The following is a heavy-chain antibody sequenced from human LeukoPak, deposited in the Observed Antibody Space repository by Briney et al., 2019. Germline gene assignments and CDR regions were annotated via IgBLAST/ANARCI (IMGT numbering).Heavy chain of an antibody. CDR2: IYYSGST. D-gene: IGHD3-22*01. CDR3: AKHETADYSDT. J-gene: IGHJ5*02. CDR1: GVSISSGDYY. Sequence: SQTLSLTCTVSGVSISSGDYYWSWIRQPPGKGLEWIGYIYYSGSTNYNPSLKSRVTISVDTSKNQFSLKLSSVTAADTAVYYCAKHETADYSDTWGQGTLVTVSS. V-gene: IGHV4-61*08.